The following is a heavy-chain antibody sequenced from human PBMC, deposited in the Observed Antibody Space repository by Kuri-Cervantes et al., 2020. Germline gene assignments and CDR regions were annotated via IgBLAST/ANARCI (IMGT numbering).Heavy chain of an antibody. J-gene: IGHJ4*02. V-gene: IGHV2-5*02. D-gene: IGHD3-10*01. CDR2: IYWDDDK. CDR1: GFSLSTTGLG. CDR3: ALSTDYYGSGSGQLAY. Sequence: FGPTLVKPTQTLTLTCTFSGFSLSTTGLGVGWIRQPPGKALEWLALIYWDDDKRYSPSLNNRLTITKDTSKNQVVLTMTNMDPVDTATYYCALSTDYYGSGSGQLAYWGQGTLVTVSS.